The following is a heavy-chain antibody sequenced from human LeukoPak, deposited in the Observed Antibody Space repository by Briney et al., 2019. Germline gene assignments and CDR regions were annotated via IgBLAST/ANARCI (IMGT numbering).Heavy chain of an antibody. CDR2: ISSSGSTI. J-gene: IGHJ4*02. CDR3: ARAPEWVRSSWPYYFDY. V-gene: IGHV3-48*03. Sequence: GGSLRLSCAASGFTFSSYEMNWVRQAPGKGLMWVSYISSSGSTIYYADSVKGRFTISRDNAKNSLYLQMNSLRAEDTAVYYCARAPEWVRSSWPYYFDYWGQGTLVTVSS. D-gene: IGHD6-13*01. CDR1: GFTFSSYE.